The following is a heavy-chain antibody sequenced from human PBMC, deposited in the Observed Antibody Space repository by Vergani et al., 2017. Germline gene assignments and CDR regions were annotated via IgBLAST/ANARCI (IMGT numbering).Heavy chain of an antibody. V-gene: IGHV3-23*01. CDR2: ISERYPST. CDR1: GFTFSSYA. CDR3: TIEMTSARGMDV. Sequence: EVQLLESGGGLVQPGGSLRLSCAASGFTFSSYAMSWVRQAPGKGLEWVSAISERYPSTYYADSVKGRFTISRDNSKNMLYLQMNSLRAEDTAVYYCTIEMTSARGMDVWGQGTTVTVSS. J-gene: IGHJ6*02.